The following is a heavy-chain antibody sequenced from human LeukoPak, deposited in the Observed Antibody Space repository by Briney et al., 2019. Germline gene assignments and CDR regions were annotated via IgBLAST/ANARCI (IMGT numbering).Heavy chain of an antibody. CDR1: GFTFSSYG. J-gene: IGHJ6*02. D-gene: IGHD3-3*01. V-gene: IGHV3-33*08. Sequence: GRCLRLSCAASGFTFSSYGMHWVRQAPGKGLEWVAVIWYDGSNKYYADSVKGRFTISRDNSKNTLYLQMNSLRAEDTAVYYCARDITIFGVVSGMDVWGQGTTVTASS. CDR2: IWYDGSNK. CDR3: ARDITIFGVVSGMDV.